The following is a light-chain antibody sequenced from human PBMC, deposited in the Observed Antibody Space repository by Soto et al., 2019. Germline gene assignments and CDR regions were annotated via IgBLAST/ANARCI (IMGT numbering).Light chain of an antibody. CDR1: SSDVGGYNY. J-gene: IGLJ1*01. Sequence: QSALTQPASVSGSPGQSITISSTGTSSDVGGYNYVSWYQQHPGKAPKLMIYEVSNRPSGVSNRFSGSKSGNTASLTISGLQAEDEADYYCSSYTSSSTLNYVFGTGTKLTVL. V-gene: IGLV2-14*01. CDR3: SSYTSSSTLNYV. CDR2: EVS.